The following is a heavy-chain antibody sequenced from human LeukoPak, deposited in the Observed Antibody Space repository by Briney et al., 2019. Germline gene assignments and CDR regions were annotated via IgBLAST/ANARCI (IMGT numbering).Heavy chain of an antibody. CDR2: ISGSGANT. CDR3: AKERAGYTNPYYFDY. D-gene: IGHD3-16*02. J-gene: IGHJ4*02. V-gene: IGHV3-23*01. Sequence: PSEILSLTCTVSGYSINNYYWSWVRQAPGKGLEWVSTISGSGANTYYADSVRGRFTISRDNSKNTLYLHMNSLRAEDTAVYYCAKERAGYTNPYYFDYWGQGTLVTVSS. CDR1: GYSINNYY.